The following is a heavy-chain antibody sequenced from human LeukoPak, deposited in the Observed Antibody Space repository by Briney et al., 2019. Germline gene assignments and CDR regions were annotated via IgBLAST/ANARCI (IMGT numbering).Heavy chain of an antibody. J-gene: IGHJ6*04. CDR3: AELGITMIGGV. CDR1: GFTFSSYA. Sequence: GGSLRLSCAASGFTFSSYAMNWVRQVPGKGLEWVSCISSSGTTIYYADSVKGRFTISRDNFENSLYLQMNSLRAEDTAVYYCAELGITMIGGVWGKGTTVTISS. V-gene: IGHV3-48*03. D-gene: IGHD3-10*02. CDR2: ISSSGTTI.